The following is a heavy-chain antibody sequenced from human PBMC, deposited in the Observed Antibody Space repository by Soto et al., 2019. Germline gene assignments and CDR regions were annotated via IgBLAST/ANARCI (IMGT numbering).Heavy chain of an antibody. CDR1: GFTFSNYA. CDR3: AKDSTFGDRGNYFDY. CDR2: TSYDGANI. J-gene: IGHJ4*01. V-gene: IGHV3-30*18. D-gene: IGHD3-10*01. Sequence: QVQLVESGGGVVQPGRSLRLSCAASGFTFSNYAMHWVRQAPGKGLEWVAVTSYDGANIYYADSVKGRFTISRDNSKNTLYLQMDSLRDEDTVVYFCAKDSTFGDRGNYFDYWGHGTLVAVSS.